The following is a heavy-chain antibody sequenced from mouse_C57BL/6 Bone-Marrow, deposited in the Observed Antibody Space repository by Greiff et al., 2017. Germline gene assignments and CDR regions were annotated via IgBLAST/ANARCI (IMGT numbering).Heavy chain of an antibody. CDR2: INPSTGGT. CDR3: ARRAYYSNYTWFAY. Sequence: EVQLQQSGPELVKPGASVKISCKASGYSFTGYYMNWVKQSPEKSLEWIGEINPSTGGTTYNQKFTAKATLTVDKSSSTAYMQLKSLTSEDSAVYYCARRAYYSNYTWFAYWGQGTLVTVSA. D-gene: IGHD2-5*01. V-gene: IGHV1-42*01. CDR1: GYSFTGYY. J-gene: IGHJ3*01.